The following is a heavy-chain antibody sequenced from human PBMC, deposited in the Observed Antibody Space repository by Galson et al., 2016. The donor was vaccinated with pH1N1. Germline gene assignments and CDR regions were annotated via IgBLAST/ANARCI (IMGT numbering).Heavy chain of an antibody. CDR2: IKEDGSTK. CDR3: AKKIGSD. J-gene: IGHJ4*02. CDR1: GFTFSSYW. V-gene: IGHV3-7*01. Sequence: SLRLSCAASGFTFSSYWMSWIRQAPGKGLERVANIKEDGSTKYYVDSVKGRFTISRDNAKNSLYLQMNSLRAEDTAVYYCAKKIGSDWGQGTLVTVSS. D-gene: IGHD3-22*01.